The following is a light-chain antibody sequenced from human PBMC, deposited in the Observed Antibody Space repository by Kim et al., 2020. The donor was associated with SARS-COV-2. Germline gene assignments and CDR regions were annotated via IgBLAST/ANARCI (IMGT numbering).Light chain of an antibody. CDR1: QHIRKY. J-gene: IGKJ5*01. Sequence: DIQMTQSPSSLSASVGDRVTITCQASQHIRKYVNWYQHKPGKAPKLLIYDASNLETGVPSRFSGSGSGTDFTLTISGLQPEDIATYYCQQYDNFPPLTFGQGTRLEIK. V-gene: IGKV1-33*01. CDR3: QQYDNFPPLT. CDR2: DAS.